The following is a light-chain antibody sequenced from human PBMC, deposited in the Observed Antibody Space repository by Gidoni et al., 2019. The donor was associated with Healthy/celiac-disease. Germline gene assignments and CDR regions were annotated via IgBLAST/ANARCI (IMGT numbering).Light chain of an antibody. V-gene: IGLV2-14*03. CDR1: SSDVGGYNY. CDR3: SSYTSSSTPL. J-gene: IGLJ2*01. CDR2: DVS. Sequence: QSALTQPASVSGSPGQSITIPCTGTSSDVGGYNYVSWYQQHPGKAPKLMIYDVSNRPSGVSNRFSGSKSGNTASLTISGLQAEDEADYYCSSYTSSSTPLVGGGTKLTVL.